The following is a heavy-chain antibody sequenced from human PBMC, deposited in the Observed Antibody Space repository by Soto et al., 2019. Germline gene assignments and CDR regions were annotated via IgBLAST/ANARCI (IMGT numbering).Heavy chain of an antibody. CDR1: GYTFTGYY. Sequence: QVQLVQSVAEVKKPGASVKVSCKASGYTFTGYYMHWVRQAPGQGLEWMGWINPNSGGTNYAQKFQGWVTMTRDTSISTAYMELSRLRSDDTAVYYCARADIVVVPAAPYGMDVWGQGTTVTVSS. J-gene: IGHJ6*02. V-gene: IGHV1-2*04. D-gene: IGHD2-2*01. CDR2: INPNSGGT. CDR3: ARADIVVVPAAPYGMDV.